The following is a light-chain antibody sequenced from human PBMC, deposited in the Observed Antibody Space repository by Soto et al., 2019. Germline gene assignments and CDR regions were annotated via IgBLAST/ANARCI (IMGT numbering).Light chain of an antibody. Sequence: DIQMTQSPSTLSASVGDRVTITCRASQSISSWLAWYQQKPGKAPNLLIYKASTLESGVPSRFSGSGSGTEFTLTISRLEPEDFAVYYCQQYGSSPKTFGQGTKVDIK. CDR1: QSISSW. V-gene: IGKV1-5*03. CDR2: KAS. CDR3: QQYGSSPKT. J-gene: IGKJ1*01.